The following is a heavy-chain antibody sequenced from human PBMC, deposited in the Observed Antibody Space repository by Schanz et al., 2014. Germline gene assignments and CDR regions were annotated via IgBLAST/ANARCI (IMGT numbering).Heavy chain of an antibody. CDR3: ARSYSSGWYPYYYGMDV. J-gene: IGHJ6*02. CDR1: GFTFSDYY. CDR2: ISSSSSYT. D-gene: IGHD6-19*01. V-gene: IGHV3-11*06. Sequence: QVQLVESGGGLVKPGGSLRLSCVASGFTFSDYYMSWIRQAPGKGLEWVSYISSSSSYTNYADSVKGRFTISRDNAKNSLYLQMTSLRAEDTAVYYCARSYSSGWYPYYYGMDVWGQGTTVTVSS.